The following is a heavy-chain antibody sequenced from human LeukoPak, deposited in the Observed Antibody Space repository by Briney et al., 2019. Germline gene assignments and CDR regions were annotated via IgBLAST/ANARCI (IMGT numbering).Heavy chain of an antibody. V-gene: IGHV3-9*01. Sequence: PLRLSCAASGFTFDDYALHWVRQAPGEGLEWVSGMTSNSRSIGYADSVKGRFTISRDNAKNSLYLQMNNLRAEDTALYYCAIDRAGDLPYWGQGTLVTVSS. CDR3: AIDRAGDLPY. J-gene: IGHJ4*02. CDR2: MTSNSRSI. CDR1: GFTFDDYA. D-gene: IGHD6-19*01.